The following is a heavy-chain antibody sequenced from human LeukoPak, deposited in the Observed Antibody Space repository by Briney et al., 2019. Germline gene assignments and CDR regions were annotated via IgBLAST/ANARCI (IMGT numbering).Heavy chain of an antibody. Sequence: ASVKVSCKASGYTFTSYYMHWVRQTPGQGLEWMGIINPSGGSTSYAQKFQGRVTMTRDMSTSTVYMELSSLRSEDTAVYYCARVVAVAGSYFDYWGQGTLVTVSS. CDR1: GYTFTSYY. CDR2: INPSGGST. D-gene: IGHD6-19*01. V-gene: IGHV1-46*01. CDR3: ARVVAVAGSYFDY. J-gene: IGHJ4*02.